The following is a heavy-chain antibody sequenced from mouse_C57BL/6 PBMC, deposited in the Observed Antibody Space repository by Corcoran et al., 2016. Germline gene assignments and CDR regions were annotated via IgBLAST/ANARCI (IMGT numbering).Heavy chain of an antibody. CDR3: ARLNDYSFDY. Sequence: EVQLQQSGPVLVKPGASVKMSCKASGYTFTDYYMNWVKQSHGKSLEWIGVINPYNGGTSYNQKFKGKATLTVDKSSSTAYMELNSLTSEDSAVYYCARLNDYSFDYWGQGTTLTVSS. CDR2: INPYNGGT. CDR1: GYTFTDYY. J-gene: IGHJ2*01. D-gene: IGHD2-4*01. V-gene: IGHV1-19*01.